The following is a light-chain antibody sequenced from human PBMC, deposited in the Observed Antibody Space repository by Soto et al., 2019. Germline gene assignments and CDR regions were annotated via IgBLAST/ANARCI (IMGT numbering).Light chain of an antibody. CDR3: QQRIWPRIT. CDR1: QTISRH. V-gene: IGKV3-11*01. J-gene: IGKJ2*01. Sequence: EIVLTQSPATLSLSPGETATLSCRASQTISRHLAWYQRKPGQAPRLLIYDISYRDTGVPARFSGSGSGTDFPLTISSLEPEDSAVYYCQQRIWPRITFGQGTRLEIK. CDR2: DIS.